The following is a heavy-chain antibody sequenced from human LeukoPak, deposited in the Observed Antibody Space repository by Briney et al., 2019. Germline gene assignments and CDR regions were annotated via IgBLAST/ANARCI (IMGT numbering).Heavy chain of an antibody. D-gene: IGHD2-15*01. V-gene: IGHV4-34*01. J-gene: IGHJ5*02. CDR2: INHGGRT. CDR1: GGSFSGYY. Sequence: SETLSLTCVVSGGSFSGYYWSWIRQPPGKGLEWIGEINHGGRTNYSPSLKSLVTTSVDTSKNQFSLNLSSVTAGDTAVYYCARGLELGYCSGASCYIWFDPWGQGTLVTVSS. CDR3: ARGLELGYCSGASCYIWFDP.